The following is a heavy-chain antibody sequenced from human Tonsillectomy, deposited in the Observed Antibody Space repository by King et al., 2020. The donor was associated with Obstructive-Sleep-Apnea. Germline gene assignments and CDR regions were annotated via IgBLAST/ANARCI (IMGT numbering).Heavy chain of an antibody. D-gene: IGHD6-19*01. CDR1: GFTFDDYT. Sequence: VQLVESEGVVVQPVGSLRLSCAASGFTFDDYTMHWVRQAPGKGLEWVSLIIWDGGSTYYADSVKGRFTISRDNSKNSLYLQMNSLRTEDTALYYCAKGGGEYSSGWYYFDSWGKGTLVTVSS. CDR3: AKGGGEYSSGWYYFDS. V-gene: IGHV3-43*01. CDR2: IIWDGGST. J-gene: IGHJ4*02.